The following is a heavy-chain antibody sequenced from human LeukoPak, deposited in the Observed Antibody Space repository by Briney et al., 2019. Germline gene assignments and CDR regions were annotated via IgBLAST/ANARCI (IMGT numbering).Heavy chain of an antibody. CDR1: GFTFSSYG. CDR2: IRYDGSNK. CDR3: SLYGRFDY. D-gene: IGHD3-10*01. Sequence: GGSLRLSCAASGFTFSSYGMHWVRQAPGKGLEWVAFIRYDGSNKYYADSVKGRFTISRDNSKSTLYLQMNSLRAEDTAVYYCSLYGRFDYWGQGTLVTVSS. V-gene: IGHV3-30*02. J-gene: IGHJ4*02.